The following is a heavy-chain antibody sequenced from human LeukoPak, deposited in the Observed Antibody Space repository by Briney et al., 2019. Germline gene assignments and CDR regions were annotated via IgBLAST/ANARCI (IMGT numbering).Heavy chain of an antibody. CDR2: FDPEDGET. CDR3: ATRYSSSWYMNGIYFDY. Sequence: ASVKVSCKVSGYTLTELSMHRVRQAPGKGLEWMGGFDPEDGETIYAQKFQGRVTMTEDTSTDTAYMELSSLRSEDTAVYYCATRYSSSWYMNGIYFDYWGQGTLVTVSS. J-gene: IGHJ4*02. V-gene: IGHV1-24*01. CDR1: GYTLTELS. D-gene: IGHD6-13*01.